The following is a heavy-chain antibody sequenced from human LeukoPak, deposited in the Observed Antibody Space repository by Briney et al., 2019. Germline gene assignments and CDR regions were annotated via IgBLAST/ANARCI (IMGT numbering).Heavy chain of an antibody. Sequence: ASVKVSCKASGYTFTNYAIHWVRQAPGQRLEWMGWINAGYANTRYSQEFQGRVTITRDTSASTAYMELSSLTSEDMAVYYCARVVRYSSGPLTDLLPYYFDSWGQGTLVTVSS. J-gene: IGHJ4*02. CDR1: GYTFTNYA. V-gene: IGHV1-3*03. CDR2: INAGYANT. CDR3: ARVVRYSSGPLTDLLPYYFDS. D-gene: IGHD6-19*01.